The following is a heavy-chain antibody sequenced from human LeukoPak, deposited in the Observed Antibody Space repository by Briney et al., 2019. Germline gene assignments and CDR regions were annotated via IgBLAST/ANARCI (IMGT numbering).Heavy chain of an antibody. Sequence: GASVKVSCKASGYTFTSYDINWVRQATGQGLEWMGWMNPNSGNTGYAQKFQGRVTTTRNTSIGTAYMELSSLRSEDTAVYYCARSGSTSTCDYWGQGTLVTVSS. CDR2: MNPNSGNT. V-gene: IGHV1-8*01. CDR3: ARSGSTSTCDY. J-gene: IGHJ4*02. D-gene: IGHD2-2*01. CDR1: GYTFTSYD.